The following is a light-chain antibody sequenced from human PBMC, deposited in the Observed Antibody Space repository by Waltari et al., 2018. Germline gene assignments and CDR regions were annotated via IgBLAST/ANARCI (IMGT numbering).Light chain of an antibody. V-gene: IGLV2-14*01. CDR3: SSYTSATTLVV. J-gene: IGLJ1*01. Sequence: QSALTQPASVSGSPGQSITISCTGTSRDAGTYNYVSWYQQYPGKAPTLVIYEVTNRPSGVSDRFSGSKSGSTASLTISGLQPDDEAHYYCSSYTSATTLVVFGPGTWVTV. CDR1: SRDAGTYNY. CDR2: EVT.